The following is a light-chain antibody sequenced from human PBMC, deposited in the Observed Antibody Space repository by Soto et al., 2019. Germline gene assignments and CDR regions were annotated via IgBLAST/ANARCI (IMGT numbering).Light chain of an antibody. J-gene: IGKJ1*01. CDR3: QQYYSPPPT. CDR1: ESVLYSSNNKNY. Sequence: DIVMTQSPDSLAVSLGERATINCKSSESVLYSSNNKNYLAWYQQKPGQPPKLLIYWASTRESGVPDRFSGSGSGTDFTLTISCLQAEDVAVYYCQQYYSPPPTFGQGAKVEIK. V-gene: IGKV4-1*01. CDR2: WAS.